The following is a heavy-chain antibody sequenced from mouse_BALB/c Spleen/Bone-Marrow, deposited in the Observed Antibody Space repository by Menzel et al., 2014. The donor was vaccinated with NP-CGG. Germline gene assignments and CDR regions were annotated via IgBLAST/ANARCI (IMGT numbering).Heavy chain of an antibody. CDR1: GYTFTSYW. V-gene: IGHV1-61*01. J-gene: IGHJ3*01. CDR3: AREEITAVVAPAY. CDR2: IDPSDSET. Sequence: VQLQQSGAELVRPGASVKLSCKASGYTFTSYWMNWVKQRPGQGLERIGMIDPSDSETHYNQMFKDKATLTVDKSSSTACMQLSSLTSEDSAVYYCAREEITAVVAPAYWGQGTLVTVSA. D-gene: IGHD1-1*01.